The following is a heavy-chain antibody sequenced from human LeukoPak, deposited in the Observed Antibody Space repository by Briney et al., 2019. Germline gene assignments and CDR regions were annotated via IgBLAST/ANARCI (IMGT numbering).Heavy chain of an antibody. CDR2: IQSRTDGGKT. Sequence: PGGSLRVSCSASGFTFSSYVMYWVRQALGKGMEWVARIQSRTDGGKTDYAAPVKGRFTISRDDSKNTLYLQMSSLNTEDTAVYYCNRALSYYGMDVWGQGTAVTVSS. CDR3: NRALSYYGMDV. D-gene: IGHD3-16*01. J-gene: IGHJ6*02. CDR1: GFTFSSYV. V-gene: IGHV3-15*01.